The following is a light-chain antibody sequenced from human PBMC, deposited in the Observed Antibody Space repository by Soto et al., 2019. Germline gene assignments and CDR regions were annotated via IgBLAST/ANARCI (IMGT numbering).Light chain of an antibody. J-gene: IGLJ1*01. CDR2: EVT. CDR1: SSDVGGYDY. Sequence: QSVLTQPPSASGSPGQSVTISCTGTSSDVGGYDYVSWYQQHPGKAPKLMIYEVTIRPSGVSDRFSGSTSGNTASMTVSGLQAEAQADYYCSSYAGSSNVFGRGTKVTVL. V-gene: IGLV2-8*01. CDR3: SSYAGSSNV.